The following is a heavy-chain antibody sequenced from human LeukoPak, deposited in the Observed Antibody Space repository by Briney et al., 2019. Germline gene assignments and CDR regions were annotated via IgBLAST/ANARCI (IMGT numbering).Heavy chain of an antibody. CDR1: GFTFTAYA. CDR2: IHDDGTVK. V-gene: IGHV3-7*01. J-gene: IGHJ4*02. CDR3: ARGRGWVDH. Sequence: PGGSLRLSCATSGFTFTAYAMSWFRQAPGKGLEWVANIHDDGTVKHYVDSVEGRFTIYRDDVRNSVYLQLNSLRAEDTGLYYCARGRGWVDHWGQGTRVTVSS. D-gene: IGHD3-16*01.